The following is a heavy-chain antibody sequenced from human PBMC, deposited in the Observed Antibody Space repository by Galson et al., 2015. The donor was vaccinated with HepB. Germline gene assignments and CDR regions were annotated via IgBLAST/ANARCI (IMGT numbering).Heavy chain of an antibody. D-gene: IGHD1-26*01. V-gene: IGHV3-30*02. J-gene: IGHJ6*02. CDR2: IRYDGSNK. CDR3: ARGPQLLYGMDV. CDR1: GFTFSSYG. Sequence: SLRLSCAASGFTFSSYGMHWVRQAPGKGLEWVAFIRYDGSNKYYADSVKGRFTISRDNSKNTLYLQMNSLRAEDTAVYYCARGPQLLYGMDVWGQGTTVTVSS.